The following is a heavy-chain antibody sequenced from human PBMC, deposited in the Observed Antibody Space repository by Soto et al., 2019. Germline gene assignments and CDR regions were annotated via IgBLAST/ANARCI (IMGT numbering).Heavy chain of an antibody. D-gene: IGHD6-13*01. V-gene: IGHV3-74*03. CDR2: INSDGSST. CDR1: GFDFSNSW. J-gene: IGHJ6*02. CDR3: ARDRGVMAAAGNYYYGMDV. Sequence: GGSLRLSCAASGFDFSNSWMHWVRQVPGKGLVWVSHINSDGSSTTYADSVKGRFTISRDNARTTVYLQLDSLRVEDTAVYYCARDRGVMAAAGNYYYGMDVWGQGTTVTVSS.